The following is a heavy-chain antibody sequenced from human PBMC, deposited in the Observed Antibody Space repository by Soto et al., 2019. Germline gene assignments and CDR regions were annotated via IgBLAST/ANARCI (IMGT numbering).Heavy chain of an antibody. V-gene: IGHV3-53*04. CDR3: ARSYCSGGNCYFQYFDH. CDR1: GFTVSSNY. CDR2: IYAGGST. D-gene: IGHD2-15*01. J-gene: IGHJ4*02. Sequence: EVQLVESGGDLVQPGGSLRLSCAASGFTVSSNYMSWVRQGTGKGLEWVSVIYAGGSTYYADSVKGRFTISRHKSKNTVDLQMNSLRPEDTAVYYCARSYCSGGNCYFQYFDHWGQGTLATVSS.